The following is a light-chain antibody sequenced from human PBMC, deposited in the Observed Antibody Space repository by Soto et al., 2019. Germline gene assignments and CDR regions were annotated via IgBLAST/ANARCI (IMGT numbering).Light chain of an antibody. CDR2: AAS. J-gene: IGKJ1*01. V-gene: IGKV3-15*01. CDR1: ESVTSS. Sequence: EIVMTQPPATLSVSPGDRATLSCRASESVTSSLAWYQQKPGQPARLLIYAASTRATDVPARFSGGGSETEFTLTISSLQSEDFAVYFCQQYNIWPLWTFGQGTKVDIK. CDR3: QQYNIWPLWT.